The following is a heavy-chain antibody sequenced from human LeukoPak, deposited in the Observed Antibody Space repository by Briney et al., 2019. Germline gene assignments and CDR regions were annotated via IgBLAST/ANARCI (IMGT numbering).Heavy chain of an antibody. V-gene: IGHV1-2*02. CDR1: GYTFTGYY. CDR3: ARGDDDYYDSSGYPPGY. J-gene: IGHJ4*02. D-gene: IGHD3-22*01. CDR2: INPNSGGT. Sequence: ASVKVSCKASGYTFTGYYMHWERQAPGQGLEWMGWINPNSGGTNYAQKFQGRVTMTRDTSISTAYMELSRLRSDDTAVYYCARGDDDYYDSSGYPPGYWGQGTLVTVSS.